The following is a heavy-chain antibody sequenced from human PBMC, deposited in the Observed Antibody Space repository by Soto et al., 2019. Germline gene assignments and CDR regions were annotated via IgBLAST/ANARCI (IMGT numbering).Heavy chain of an antibody. CDR2: MNPNSGNT. D-gene: IGHD3-3*01. CDR3: ARTPIGYDFWSGYYGGMDV. CDR1: GYTFTSYG. Sequence: SVKGYCEASGYTFTSYGINWVRQATGQGLEWMGWMNPNSGNTGYAQKFQGRVTMTRNTSISTAYMELSSLRSEDTAVYYCARTPIGYDFWSGYYGGMDVWGQGTTVTVSS. V-gene: IGHV1-8*01. J-gene: IGHJ6*02.